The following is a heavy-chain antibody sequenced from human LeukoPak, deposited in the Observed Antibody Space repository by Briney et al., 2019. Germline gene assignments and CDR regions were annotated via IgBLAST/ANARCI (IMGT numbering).Heavy chain of an antibody. Sequence: GESLQMSCKGSGYSFTSYWIAWVRQMPGKGLEWMGIIFPGDSDTRYSPSFQGQVTISADKSINTAYLQWSSLKASDTAMDYCARSGYSFAYGLDYWGQGTLVTVSS. J-gene: IGHJ4*02. V-gene: IGHV5-51*01. CDR2: IFPGDSDT. CDR1: GYSFTSYW. CDR3: ARSGYSFAYGLDY. D-gene: IGHD5-18*01.